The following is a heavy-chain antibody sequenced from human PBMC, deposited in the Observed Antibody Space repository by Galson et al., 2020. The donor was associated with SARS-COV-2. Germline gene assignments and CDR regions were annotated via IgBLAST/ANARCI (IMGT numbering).Heavy chain of an antibody. D-gene: IGHD2-8*02. CDR2: IKQAGSAT. V-gene: IGHV3-7*04. CDR3: ARGGHTSSWYWRE. J-gene: IGHJ4*02. Sequence: GGSLRLSSAASGFASGVTFSNYWMTWVRQAPGKGLEWVATIKQAGSATYYVDSVKSRFSISRDSAKNSLYLQMNSLRAEDTAVYFCARGGHTSSWYWREWGQGTPVTVSS. CDR1: GFASGVTFSNYW.